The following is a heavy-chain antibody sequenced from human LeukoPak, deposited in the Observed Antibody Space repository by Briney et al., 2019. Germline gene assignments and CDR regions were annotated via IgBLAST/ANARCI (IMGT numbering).Heavy chain of an antibody. Sequence: SETLSLTCTVSGDSISSYNWSWLRQPPGKGLEWIGHIYYSVSTNYNASLKSRVTISVDTSKNQFSLKLSSVTAADTAVYYGARDSSRYYMDVWGKGTTVTVSS. V-gene: IGHV4-59*01. CDR3: ARDSSRYYMDV. J-gene: IGHJ6*03. CDR2: IYYSVST. CDR1: GDSISSYN. D-gene: IGHD6-13*01.